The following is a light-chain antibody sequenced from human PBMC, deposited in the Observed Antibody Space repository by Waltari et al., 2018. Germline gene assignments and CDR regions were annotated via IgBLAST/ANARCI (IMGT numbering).Light chain of an antibody. CDR2: EVI. V-gene: IGLV2-23*02. J-gene: IGLJ1*01. Sequence: QSALTQPASVSGTPGQSITISCPGTNSDVGTYNLVPWYHNHPGEAPKLMICEVIKRPSGVSNRFSGSKSGNTASLTISGLQAEDEADYYCCSYAGSGTYVFGTGTKVIVL. CDR1: NSDVGTYNL. CDR3: CSYAGSGTYV.